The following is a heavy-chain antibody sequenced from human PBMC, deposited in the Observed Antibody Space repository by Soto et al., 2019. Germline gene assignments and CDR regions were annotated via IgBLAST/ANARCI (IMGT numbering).Heavy chain of an antibody. CDR1: EGTFNSYT. D-gene: IGHD3-10*01. CDR2: VVPILGMA. J-gene: IGHJ4*02. Sequence: QVQLVQSGAEVKKPGSSVKVSCTASEGTFNSYTISWVRQAPGQGLEWMGRVVPILGMADFARKFQGRVMITADKSTSTAYMVLSSLRSDDTAVYDCATNYGSGSTHFDYWGQGTLVTVSS. V-gene: IGHV1-69*02. CDR3: ATNYGSGSTHFDY.